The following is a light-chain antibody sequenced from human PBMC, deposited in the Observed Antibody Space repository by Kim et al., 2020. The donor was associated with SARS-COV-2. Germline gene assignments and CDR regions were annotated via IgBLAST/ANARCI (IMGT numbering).Light chain of an antibody. Sequence: IQMTQSPSSLSASVGDRVTITCRASQSISIYLNWYQQKPGKAPKLLIYAASSLRSGVPSRFSGSGSETDFTLTISSLQPEDFATYYCQQSYSTPRTFGQGTKVDIK. CDR2: AAS. V-gene: IGKV1-39*01. CDR1: QSISIY. J-gene: IGKJ1*01. CDR3: QQSYSTPRT.